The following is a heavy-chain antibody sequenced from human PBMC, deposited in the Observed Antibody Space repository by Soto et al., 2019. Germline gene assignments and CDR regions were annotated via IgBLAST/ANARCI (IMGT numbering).Heavy chain of an antibody. CDR1: GGSFSGYY. CDR2: INHSGST. V-gene: IGHV4-34*01. CDR3: ARGKEYYGSGSYWRY. D-gene: IGHD3-10*01. J-gene: IGHJ4*02. Sequence: QVQLQQWGAGLLKPSETLSLTCAVYGGSFSGYYWSWIRQPPGKGLEWIGEINHSGSTNYNPSLKSRITISVDTSKNQFSLKLSSVTAADTAVYYCARGKEYYGSGSYWRYWGQGTLVTVSS.